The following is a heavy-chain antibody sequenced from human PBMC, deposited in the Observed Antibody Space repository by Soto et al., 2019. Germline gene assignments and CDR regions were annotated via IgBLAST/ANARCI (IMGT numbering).Heavy chain of an antibody. CDR2: INHSGST. D-gene: IGHD6-13*01. Sequence: SETLSLTCAVYGGSFSGYYWSWIRQPPGKGLEWIGEINHSGSTNYNPSLKSRVTISVDTSKNQFSLKLSSVTAADTAVYYCARGKNGSWYPYFYYWGQGTLVTVSA. CDR3: ARGKNGSWYPYFYY. V-gene: IGHV4-34*01. J-gene: IGHJ4*02. CDR1: GGSFSGYY.